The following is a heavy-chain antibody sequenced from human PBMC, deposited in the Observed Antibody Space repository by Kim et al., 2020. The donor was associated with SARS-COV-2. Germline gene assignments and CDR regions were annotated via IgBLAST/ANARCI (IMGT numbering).Heavy chain of an antibody. J-gene: IGHJ3*02. D-gene: IGHD3-22*01. V-gene: IGHV3-53*04. CDR2: IYSGGST. CDR3: ARERGRDYYDSPGAFVI. CDR1: GFTVSSNY. Sequence: GGSLRLSCAASGFTVSSNYMSWVRQAPGKGLEWVSAIYSGGSTYYADSVKGRFTISRHNSKNTLYLQMNSLRAEDTAVYYCARERGRDYYDSPGAFVIWGQGTMVTVSS.